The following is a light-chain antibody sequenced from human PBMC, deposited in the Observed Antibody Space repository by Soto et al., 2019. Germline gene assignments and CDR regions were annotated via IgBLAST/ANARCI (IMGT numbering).Light chain of an antibody. J-gene: IGKJ5*01. CDR3: QQSYSTLPIT. CDR1: QSISSY. V-gene: IGKV1-39*01. Sequence: DMQMTQSPSSLSASVGDRVTITCRASQSISSYLNWYQQKPGKAPKLLIYAASSLQSGVASRFSGSGSGTYFTLTISSLQPEDFATYYCQQSYSTLPITFGQGTRLEIK. CDR2: AAS.